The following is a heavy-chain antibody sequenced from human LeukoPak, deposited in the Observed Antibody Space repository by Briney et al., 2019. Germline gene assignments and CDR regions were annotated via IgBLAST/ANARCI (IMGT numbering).Heavy chain of an antibody. Sequence: ASVKVSCKASGYTFTSYYMHWVRQAPGQGLEWMGIINPSGGSTSYAQKFQGRVTMTRDMSTSTVYMELSSLRSEDTAVYYCARDHYDSSGYYGNFWFDPWGQGTLVTVSS. CDR3: ARDHYDSSGYYGNFWFDP. V-gene: IGHV1-46*01. CDR1: GYTFTSYY. CDR2: INPSGGST. J-gene: IGHJ5*02. D-gene: IGHD3-22*01.